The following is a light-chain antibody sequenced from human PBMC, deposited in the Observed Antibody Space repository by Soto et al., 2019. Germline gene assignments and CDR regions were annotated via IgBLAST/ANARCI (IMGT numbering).Light chain of an antibody. J-gene: IGKJ2*01. CDR1: QGVSNW. CDR3: QQANSFPYT. CDR2: AAS. Sequence: DIQMTQSPSSVSASVGDRVTITCRASQGVSNWLAWYQQKPGKAPKLLIYAASTLRSGVPSRFRGSGSGTDFTFTISRLQPEDFETYYCQQANSFPYTFGQGAKLEIK. V-gene: IGKV1-12*01.